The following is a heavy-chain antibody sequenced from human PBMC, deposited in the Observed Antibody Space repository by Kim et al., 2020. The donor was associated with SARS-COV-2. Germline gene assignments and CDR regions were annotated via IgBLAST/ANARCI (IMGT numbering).Heavy chain of an antibody. CDR3: ARGDRSLDY. J-gene: IGHJ4*02. CDR2: GTA. Sequence: GTANYAQKFQGRVTITADKSTSTAYMELSSLRSEDTAVYYCARGDRSLDYWGQGTLVTVSS. V-gene: IGHV1-69*06.